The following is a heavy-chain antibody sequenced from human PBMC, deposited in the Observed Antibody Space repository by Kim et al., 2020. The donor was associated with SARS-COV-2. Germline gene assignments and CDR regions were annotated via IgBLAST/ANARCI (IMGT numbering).Heavy chain of an antibody. Sequence: ADSGKGRFTISRDNSKNTLYLQMNSLRAEDTAVYYCAKAIGGVVTKYFDYWGQGTLVTVSS. J-gene: IGHJ4*02. V-gene: IGHV3-23*01. CDR3: AKAIGGVVTKYFDY. D-gene: IGHD2-21*01.